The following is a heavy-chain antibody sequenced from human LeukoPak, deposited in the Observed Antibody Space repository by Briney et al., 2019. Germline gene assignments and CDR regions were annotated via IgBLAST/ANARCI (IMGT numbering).Heavy chain of an antibody. V-gene: IGHV3-7*01. CDR1: GFTFSSYW. CDR2: INQDGSEK. J-gene: IGHJ4*02. CDR3: ARDRPLQGSAGHFDY. D-gene: IGHD1-14*01. Sequence: PGGSLRLSCAASGFTFSSYWMSWVRQAPGKGLEWVANINQDGSEKYYVDSVKGRFTISRDNAKNSLYLQMNSLRAEDTAVYYCARDRPLQGSAGHFDYWGQGTLVTVSS.